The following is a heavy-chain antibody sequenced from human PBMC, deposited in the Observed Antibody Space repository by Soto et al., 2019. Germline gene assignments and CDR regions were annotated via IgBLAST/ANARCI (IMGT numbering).Heavy chain of an antibody. V-gene: IGHV2-5*01. J-gene: IGHJ4*02. Sequence: QITLKESGPTLVKPTQTLTLTCTFSGFSLSTSGVGVGWIRQPPGKALEWLALIYWNDDKRYSPSLKSRLTITKDTSKNQVVLTMTNMDPVDTATYYCAHRRGYYDFWSGAADYWGQGTQVTVSS. CDR2: IYWNDDK. CDR1: GFSLSTSGVG. CDR3: AHRRGYYDFWSGAADY. D-gene: IGHD3-3*01.